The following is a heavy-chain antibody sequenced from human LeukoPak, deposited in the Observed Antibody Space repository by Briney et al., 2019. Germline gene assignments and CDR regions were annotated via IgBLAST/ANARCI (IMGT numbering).Heavy chain of an antibody. CDR2: IYDSGST. J-gene: IGHJ4*02. D-gene: IGHD1-26*01. Sequence: SETLSLTCTVSGGSISSYYWSWIRQPPGKGLEWIGYIYDSGSTNYNPSLKSRVTISVDTSKNQFSLKLSSVTAADTAVYYCARIRVGALGYWGQGTLVTVSS. CDR1: GGSISSYY. CDR3: ARIRVGALGY. V-gene: IGHV4-59*12.